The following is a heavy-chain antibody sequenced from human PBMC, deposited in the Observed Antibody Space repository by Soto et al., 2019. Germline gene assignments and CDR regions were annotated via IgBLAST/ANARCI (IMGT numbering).Heavy chain of an antibody. Sequence: GGSLRLSCAASGFTFTAYYMTWVRQVPGKGLEWVASINKDGSKQYYVDSVKGRFTISRDNAMNSLYLQMNSLRAGDTALYYCSRENWFQDYWGQGTLVTVSS. V-gene: IGHV3-7*03. CDR1: GFTFTAYY. J-gene: IGHJ4*02. D-gene: IGHD3-10*01. CDR3: SRENWFQDY. CDR2: INKDGSKQ.